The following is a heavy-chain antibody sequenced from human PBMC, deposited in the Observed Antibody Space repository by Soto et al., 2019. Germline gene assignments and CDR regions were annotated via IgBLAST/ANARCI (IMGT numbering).Heavy chain of an antibody. CDR2: IRSKAYGGTT. V-gene: IGHV3-49*03. Sequence: GGSLRLSCTASGFTFGDYAMSWFRQAPGKGLEWVGFIRSKAYGGTTEYAASVKGRFTISRDDSKSIAYLQMNSLKTEDTAVYYCTRASSWLPFDYWGQGTLVTVSS. CDR1: GFTFGDYA. CDR3: TRASSWLPFDY. J-gene: IGHJ4*02. D-gene: IGHD6-13*01.